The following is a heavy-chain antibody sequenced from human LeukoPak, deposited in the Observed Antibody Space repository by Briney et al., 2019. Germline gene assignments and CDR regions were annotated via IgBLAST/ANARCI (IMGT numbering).Heavy chain of an antibody. J-gene: IGHJ6*02. CDR1: GFTFSSYG. CDR3: ARDYLGYCSSTSCPDYYYYGMDV. Sequence: GGSLRLSCAASGFTFSSYGMRWVRQAPGKGLEWVAVIWYDGSNKYYADSVKGRFTISRDNSKNTLYLQMNSLRAEGTAVYYCARDYLGYCSSTSCPDYYYYGMDVWGQGTTVTVSS. CDR2: IWYDGSNK. V-gene: IGHV3-33*01. D-gene: IGHD2-2*01.